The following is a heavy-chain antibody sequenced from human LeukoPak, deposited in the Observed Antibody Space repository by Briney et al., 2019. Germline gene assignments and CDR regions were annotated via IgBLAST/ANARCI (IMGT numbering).Heavy chain of an antibody. V-gene: IGHV4-61*02. D-gene: IGHD2-2*02. CDR1: GGSISSGSYY. CDR3: ASSFNGGYCSSTSCYNRFGY. J-gene: IGHJ4*02. CDR2: IYTSGST. Sequence: SQTLSLTCTVSGGSISSGSYYWSWIRQPAGKGLEWIGRIYTSGSTNYNPSLKSRVTISVDTSKNQFSLKLSSVTAADTAVYYCASSFNGGYCSSTSCYNRFGYWGQGTLVTVSS.